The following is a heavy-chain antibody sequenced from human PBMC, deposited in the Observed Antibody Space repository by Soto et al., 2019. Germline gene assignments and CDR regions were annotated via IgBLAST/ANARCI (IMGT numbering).Heavy chain of an antibody. D-gene: IGHD2-15*01. CDR2: VSIGGST. J-gene: IGHJ4*02. CDR3: AKRRGAGGHFDY. V-gene: IGHV3-23*01. CDR1: GFTFSSYA. Sequence: PGGSLRLSCAASGFTFSSYAMGWVRQGPGKGLEWVAAVSIGGSTHYADSVRGRFTISRDNSKNTLSLQMNSLTAEELAVYFCAKRRGAGGHFDYWGQGALVTVSS.